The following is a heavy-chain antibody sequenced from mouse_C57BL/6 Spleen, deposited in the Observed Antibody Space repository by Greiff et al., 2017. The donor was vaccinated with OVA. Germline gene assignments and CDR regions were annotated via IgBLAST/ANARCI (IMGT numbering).Heavy chain of an antibody. CDR3: VREFITTVVNAMDY. Sequence: EVKLVESGGGLVQPKGSLKLSCAASGFTFNTYAMHWVRQAPGKGLEWVARLRSKSSNYATYYADSVKDRFTISRDDSQSMLYLQMNNLKTEDTAMYYCVREFITTVVNAMDYWGQGTSVTVSS. V-gene: IGHV10-3*01. CDR1: GFTFNTYA. J-gene: IGHJ4*01. CDR2: LRSKSSNYAT. D-gene: IGHD1-1*01.